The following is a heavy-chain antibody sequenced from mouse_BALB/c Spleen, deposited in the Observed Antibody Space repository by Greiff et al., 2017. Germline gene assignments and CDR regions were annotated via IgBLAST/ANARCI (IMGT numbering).Heavy chain of an antibody. Sequence: VQLQQSGAELVKPGASVKLSCTASGFNIKDTYMHWVKQRPKQGLEWIGRIDPANGNTKYDPKFQGKATITADTSSNTAYLQLSSLTSEDTAVYYCARDDYYAMDYWGQGTSVTVSS. CDR2: IDPANGNT. CDR3: ARDDYYAMDY. J-gene: IGHJ4*01. V-gene: IGHV14-3*02. CDR1: GFNIKDTY.